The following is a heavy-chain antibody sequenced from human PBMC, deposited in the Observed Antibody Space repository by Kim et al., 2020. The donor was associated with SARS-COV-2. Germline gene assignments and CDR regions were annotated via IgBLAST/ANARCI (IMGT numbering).Heavy chain of an antibody. V-gene: IGHV3-30*18. Sequence: GGSLRLSCAASGFTFSSYGMHWVRQAPGKGLEWVAVISYDGSNKYYADSVKGRFTISRDNSKNTLYLQMNSLRAEDTAVYYCAKDKGYYYGSGIIWGQGTMVTVSS. CDR1: GFTFSSYG. D-gene: IGHD3-10*01. CDR3: AKDKGYYYGSGII. CDR2: ISYDGSNK. J-gene: IGHJ3*02.